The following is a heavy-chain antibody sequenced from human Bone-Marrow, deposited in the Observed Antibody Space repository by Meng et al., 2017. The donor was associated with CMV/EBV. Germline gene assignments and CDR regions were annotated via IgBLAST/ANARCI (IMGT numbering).Heavy chain of an antibody. Sequence: GESLKISCAASGFTFSSYAMHWVRQAPGKGLEWVALISYDESNKYYADSVKGRFTISRDNSKNMLYLQMNSLRAEDTAVFYCARDPLIDYYASGSYTFDYWGQGTRVTVSS. J-gene: IGHJ4*02. D-gene: IGHD3-10*01. CDR3: ARDPLIDYYASGSYTFDY. CDR2: ISYDESNK. CDR1: GFTFSSYA. V-gene: IGHV3-30*04.